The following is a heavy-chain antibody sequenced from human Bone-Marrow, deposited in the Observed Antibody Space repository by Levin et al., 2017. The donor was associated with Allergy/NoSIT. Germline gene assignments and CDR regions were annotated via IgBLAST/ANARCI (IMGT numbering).Heavy chain of an antibody. D-gene: IGHD2-2*01. J-gene: IGHJ6*03. Sequence: SGESLKISCAASGFTFSSYWMHWVRQAPGKGLVWVSRINSDGSSTSYADSVKGRFTISRDNAKNTLYLQMNSLRAEDTAVYYCARADCSSTSCYSGYYYMDVWGKGTTVTVSS. CDR1: GFTFSSYW. CDR2: INSDGSST. V-gene: IGHV3-74*01. CDR3: ARADCSSTSCYSGYYYMDV.